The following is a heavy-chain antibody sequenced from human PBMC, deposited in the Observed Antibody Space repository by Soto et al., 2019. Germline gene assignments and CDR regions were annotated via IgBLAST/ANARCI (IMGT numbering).Heavy chain of an antibody. CDR3: AAGDAWRVLLAY. CDR1: GGSISSGGYY. V-gene: IGHV4-31*03. Sequence: SETLSLTCTVSGGSISSGGYYWSWIRHVPGTGLEWIGYIYYSGSTYYNPSLKSRVTISLDTSENQFSLWLSSVTAADTAAYYCAAGDAWRVLLAYWGQGTLVTVSS. J-gene: IGHJ4*02. D-gene: IGHD3-10*01. CDR2: IYYSGST.